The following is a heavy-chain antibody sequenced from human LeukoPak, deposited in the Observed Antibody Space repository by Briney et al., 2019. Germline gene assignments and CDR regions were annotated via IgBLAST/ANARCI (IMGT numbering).Heavy chain of an antibody. D-gene: IGHD3-22*01. Sequence: PSETLSLTCTVSGGSIGSSSYYWGWIRQPPGKGLEWIGGIYYSGSTYYNPSLKSRVTISVDTSKNQFSLKLSSVTAADTAVYYCARVVVTYFDYWGQGTLVTVSS. CDR2: IYYSGST. CDR3: ARVVVTYFDY. CDR1: GGSIGSSSYY. V-gene: IGHV4-39*01. J-gene: IGHJ4*02.